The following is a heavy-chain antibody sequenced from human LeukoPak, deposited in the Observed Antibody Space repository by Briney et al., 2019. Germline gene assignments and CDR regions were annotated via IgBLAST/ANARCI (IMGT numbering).Heavy chain of an antibody. Sequence: SETLSLTCTVSGASISSDYWSWIRQSPGKGLEWIGSVYYSGTTYYNPSLKSRVTISVDTSKNQFSLKLSSVTAADTAVYYCARSRLTFWSGYSLSPSFAYWGQGTLVTVSS. CDR3: ARSRLTFWSGYSLSPSFAY. CDR1: GASISSDY. J-gene: IGHJ4*02. CDR2: VYYSGTT. D-gene: IGHD3-3*01. V-gene: IGHV4-59*05.